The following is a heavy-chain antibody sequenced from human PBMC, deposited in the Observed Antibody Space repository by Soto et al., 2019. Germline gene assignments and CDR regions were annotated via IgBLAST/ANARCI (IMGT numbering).Heavy chain of an antibody. J-gene: IGHJ4*02. V-gene: IGHV3-74*01. D-gene: IGHD4-17*01. CDR3: AGGHYGDCQSH. CDR2: INSDGTSA. CDR1: GFTFSNYW. Sequence: EVQLVESGGGLVQPGGSLRLSCAASGFTFSNYWMHWVRQSPGKGPVWVSRINSDGTSASYADSVKGRFTISRDNAKNTLYLQMNSLGGEDTAVYYCAGGHYGDCQSHWGQGTLVTVSS.